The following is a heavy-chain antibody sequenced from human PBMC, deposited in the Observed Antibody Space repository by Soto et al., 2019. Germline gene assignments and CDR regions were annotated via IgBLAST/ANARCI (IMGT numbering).Heavy chain of an antibody. CDR3: ARIPRYSFPTSDDLDS. J-gene: IGHJ4*02. D-gene: IGHD5-18*01. V-gene: IGHV1-69*15. Sequence: QVQLVQSGAEVRKPGSSVQVSCKASGGTFYTYTFSWVRQAPGQGLEWMGSITPIYPTTNYAEEFQGRLTVTADGSTNTAYMELNSLTSEDTAVYYCARIPRYSFPTSDDLDSWGQGTLVTVSS. CDR1: GGTFYTYT. CDR2: ITPIYPTT.